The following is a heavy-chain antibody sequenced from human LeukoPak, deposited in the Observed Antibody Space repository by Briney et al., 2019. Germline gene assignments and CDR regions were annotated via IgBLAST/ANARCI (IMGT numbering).Heavy chain of an antibody. Sequence: PGGSLRLSCAASGFTFSSYGMHWVRQAPGKGLEWVAFIRYDGSNKYYADSVKGRFTISRDNSKNTLYLQINSLRAEDTAVYYCAKDARVYWVRYFDYWGQGTLVTVSS. CDR3: AKDARVYWVRYFDY. CDR2: IRYDGSNK. D-gene: IGHD1-26*01. CDR1: GFTFSSYG. J-gene: IGHJ4*02. V-gene: IGHV3-30*02.